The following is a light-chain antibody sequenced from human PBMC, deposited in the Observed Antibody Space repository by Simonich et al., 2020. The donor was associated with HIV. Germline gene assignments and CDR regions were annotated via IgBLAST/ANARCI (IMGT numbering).Light chain of an antibody. CDR2: GAS. Sequence: IVMTHSLATLSVSPGEGATLSCRASHSVSSNLAWYQQEPGQDPRLLIYGASTRAPGIPARFIGSGSGTEFTLTMSSLQSEAFAVYYCQQYKNWPIFGGGTKVEIK. J-gene: IGKJ4*01. V-gene: IGKV3-15*01. CDR3: QQYKNWPI. CDR1: HSVSSN.